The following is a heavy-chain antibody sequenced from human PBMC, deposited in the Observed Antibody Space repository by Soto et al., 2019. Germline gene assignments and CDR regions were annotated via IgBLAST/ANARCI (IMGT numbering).Heavy chain of an antibody. Sequence: QVQLVESGGGLVKPGGSLRLSCAASGFTFSDYYMSWIRQAPGKGLEWVSYISSSGSTIYYADSVKGRFTISRDNAKNSLYRQINRLRAEDTAVDYCARERNSESWIYHYYGMDVWGQGTTVTVSS. D-gene: IGHD4-4*01. CDR3: ARERNSESWIYHYYGMDV. CDR1: GFTFSDYY. V-gene: IGHV3-11*01. J-gene: IGHJ6*02. CDR2: ISSSGSTI.